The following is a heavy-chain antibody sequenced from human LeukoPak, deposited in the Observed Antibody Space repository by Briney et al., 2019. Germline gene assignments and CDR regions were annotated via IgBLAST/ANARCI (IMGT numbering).Heavy chain of an antibody. D-gene: IGHD1-20*01. V-gene: IGHV3-23*01. CDR1: GFTFSSYA. Sequence: QAGGSLRLSCAASGFTFSSYAMSWVRQAPGKGLEWVSAISGSGGSTYYADSVKGRFTISRDNSKNTLYLQMNSLRAEDTAVYYCAKGSNWNDVPTNFDYWGQGTLVTVSS. CDR2: ISGSGGST. J-gene: IGHJ4*02. CDR3: AKGSNWNDVPTNFDY.